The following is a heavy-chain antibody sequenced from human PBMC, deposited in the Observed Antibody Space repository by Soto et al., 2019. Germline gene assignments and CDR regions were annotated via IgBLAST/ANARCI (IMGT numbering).Heavy chain of an antibody. Sequence: SETLSLTCTVSGGSISSGGYYWSWIRQHPGKGLEWIGYIYYSGSTYYNPSLKSRVTISVDTSKNQFSLKLSSVTAADTAVYYCASPNCTNGVCPGFDAFDIWGQGTMVTVS. D-gene: IGHD2-8*01. J-gene: IGHJ3*02. V-gene: IGHV4-31*03. CDR2: IYYSGST. CDR3: ASPNCTNGVCPGFDAFDI. CDR1: GGSISSGGYY.